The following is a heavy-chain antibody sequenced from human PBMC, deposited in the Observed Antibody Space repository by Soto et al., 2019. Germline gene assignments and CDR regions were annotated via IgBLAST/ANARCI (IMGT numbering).Heavy chain of an antibody. D-gene: IGHD2-21*02. CDR3: AREDDGGDRDYYGLDV. V-gene: IGHV4-30-4*01. CDR2: IHYSGSI. J-gene: IGHJ6*02. CDR1: GGFISREHYH. Sequence: QVQLQESGPGLVRPSETLSLTCNVSGGFISREHYHWTWIRQSPGKGLEWIGYIHYSGSINYNPSLQSRVTMSVDTSKNLFSLKLSSVTAADTAVYFCAREDDGGDRDYYGLDVWGQVTTVTVSS.